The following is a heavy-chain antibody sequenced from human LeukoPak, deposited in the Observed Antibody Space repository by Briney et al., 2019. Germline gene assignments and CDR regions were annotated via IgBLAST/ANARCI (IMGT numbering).Heavy chain of an antibody. CDR3: ARERVGYDTSGRGPRFDS. V-gene: IGHV4-4*07. J-gene: IGHJ4*02. CDR1: GTSVNNYY. Sequence: PSETLSLTCIVSGTSVNNYYWRWIRQLAGKGLEWIGRIYSSGSTNYNLSLTSRVSISVDKSKNQVSLKLESVTAADTAVYYCARERVGYDTSGRGPRFDSWGQGTLVTVSS. CDR2: IYSSGST. D-gene: IGHD3-22*01.